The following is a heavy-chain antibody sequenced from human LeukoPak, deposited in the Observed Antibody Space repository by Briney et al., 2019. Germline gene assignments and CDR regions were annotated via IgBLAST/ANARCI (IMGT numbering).Heavy chain of an antibody. CDR1: GFTFSSYG. D-gene: IGHD2-8*01. Sequence: GGSLRLSCAASGFTFSSYGMSWVRQAPGKGLEWVSAISGSGGSTYYADSVKGRFTISRDNAKNSVYLQMSGLRAEDTALYYCARGLMGGWPNFEYWGQGTLVTVSS. V-gene: IGHV3-23*01. J-gene: IGHJ4*02. CDR3: ARGLMGGWPNFEY. CDR2: ISGSGGST.